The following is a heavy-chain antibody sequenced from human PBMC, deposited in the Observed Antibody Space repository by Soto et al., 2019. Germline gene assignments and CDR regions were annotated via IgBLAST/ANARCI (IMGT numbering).Heavy chain of an antibody. V-gene: IGHV1-3*01. CDR1: GYTFTSCA. Sequence: ASVKVSCKASGYTFTSCAMHWVRQAPGQRLEWMGWINAGNGNTKYSQKFQGRVTITRDTSASTAYMELSSLRSEDTAVYYCAREALSGTTGVNAFDIWGQGTMVTVSS. J-gene: IGHJ3*02. D-gene: IGHD1-7*01. CDR3: AREALSGTTGVNAFDI. CDR2: INAGNGNT.